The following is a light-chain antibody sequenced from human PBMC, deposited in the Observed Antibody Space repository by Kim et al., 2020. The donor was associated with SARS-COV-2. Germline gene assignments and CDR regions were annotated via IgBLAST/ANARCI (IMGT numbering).Light chain of an antibody. V-gene: IGKV1-5*01. CDR3: QQYNSYIWWT. Sequence: DIQMTQSPSTLSASVGDRVTITCRASQSISSWLAWYQQKPGKAPKLLIYDASSLESGVPSRFSGSGSGTEFTLTISSLQPDDFATYYCQQYNSYIWWTFGQGTKVDIK. CDR2: DAS. J-gene: IGKJ1*01. CDR1: QSISSW.